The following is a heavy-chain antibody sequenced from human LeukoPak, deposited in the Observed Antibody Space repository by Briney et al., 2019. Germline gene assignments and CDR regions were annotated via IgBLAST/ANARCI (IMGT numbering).Heavy chain of an antibody. Sequence: GGSLRLSCAASGFTFSSYAMSWVRQAPGKGLEWVSAISGSGGSTYYADSVKGRFTISRDNSKNTLYLQMNSLRAEDTAVYYCAKARRVATTIPRVVLDYWGQGTLVTVSS. D-gene: IGHD5-12*01. CDR1: GFTFSSYA. CDR3: AKARRVATTIPRVVLDY. V-gene: IGHV3-23*01. CDR2: ISGSGGST. J-gene: IGHJ4*02.